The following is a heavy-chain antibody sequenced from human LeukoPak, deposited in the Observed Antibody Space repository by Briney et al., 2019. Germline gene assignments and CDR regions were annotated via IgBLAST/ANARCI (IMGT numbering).Heavy chain of an antibody. CDR3: AREGYSSSWYWFDP. Sequence: PSETLSLTCAVYGGSFSGYYWSWIRQPPGKGLEWIGEINHSGSTNYNPSLKGRVTISVDTSKNQFSLKLSSVTAADTAVYYCAREGYSSSWYWFDPWGQGTLVTVSS. D-gene: IGHD6-13*01. CDR1: GGSFSGYY. V-gene: IGHV4-34*01. J-gene: IGHJ5*02. CDR2: INHSGST.